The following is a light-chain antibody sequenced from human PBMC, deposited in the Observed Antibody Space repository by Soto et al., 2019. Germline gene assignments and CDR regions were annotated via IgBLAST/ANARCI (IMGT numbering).Light chain of an antibody. CDR1: QAISTW. J-gene: IGKJ1*01. V-gene: IGKV1D-12*01. CDR2: AAS. CDR3: QQASSFPRT. Sequence: DIPMTQSPSSVSASVGDRVTITCRASQAISTWLAWYQQKPGKAPKLLIYAASNLQTGVPSRFSGSGSGTDFTLISSSRPPEDFATYYWQQASSFPRTFGQGTKVEIK.